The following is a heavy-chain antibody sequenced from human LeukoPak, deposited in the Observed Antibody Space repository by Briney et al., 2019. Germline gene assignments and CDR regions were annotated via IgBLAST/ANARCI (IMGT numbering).Heavy chain of an antibody. CDR2: ISYDGSNK. CDR1: GFIFSNYA. Sequence: GGSLRLSCAASGFIFSNYAMHWVRQAPVKGLEWVALISYDGSNKYYADSVKGRFTISRDNSKNTLYLQMDSLRAEDTAVYYCARDLRYGGNSGFDPWGQGTLVTVSS. D-gene: IGHD4-23*01. J-gene: IGHJ5*02. CDR3: ARDLRYGGNSGFDP. V-gene: IGHV3-30-3*01.